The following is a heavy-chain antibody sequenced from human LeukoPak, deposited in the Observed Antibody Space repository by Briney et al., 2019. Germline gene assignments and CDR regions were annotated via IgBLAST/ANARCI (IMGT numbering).Heavy chain of an antibody. D-gene: IGHD4-17*01. CDR3: ARADDYGDYAEEGDAFDI. Sequence: PSETLSLTCTVSGGSISSYYWSWIRQPPGKGLEWIGYIYYSGSTNYNPSLKSRVTISVDTSKNQFSLKLSSVTAADTAVYYCARADDYGDYAEEGDAFDIWGQGTMVTVSS. CDR1: GGSISSYY. CDR2: IYYSGST. V-gene: IGHV4-59*01. J-gene: IGHJ3*02.